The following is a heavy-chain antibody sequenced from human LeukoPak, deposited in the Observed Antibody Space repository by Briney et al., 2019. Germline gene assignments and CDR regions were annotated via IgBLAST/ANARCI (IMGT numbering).Heavy chain of an antibody. Sequence: GGSLRLSCAASGFTFSNAWMSWVRQAPGKGLEYVSAISSNGGSTYYANSVKGRFTISRDNSKNTLYLQMGSLRAEDMAVYYCARDGGYSSGWYYYFDYWGQGTLVTVSS. D-gene: IGHD6-19*01. CDR2: ISSNGGST. V-gene: IGHV3-64*01. CDR3: ARDGGYSSGWYYYFDY. J-gene: IGHJ4*02. CDR1: GFTFSNAW.